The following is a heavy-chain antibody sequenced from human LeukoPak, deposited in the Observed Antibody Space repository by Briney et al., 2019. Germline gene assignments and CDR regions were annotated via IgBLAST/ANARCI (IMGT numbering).Heavy chain of an antibody. CDR1: GFTFSIYA. D-gene: IGHD2-2*01. Sequence: GGSLRLSCAASGFTFSIYAMSWVRQAPGKGLEWVSGISGSGGSTYYADSVEGRFTISRDNSKNTLYLQMSSLRAEDTAVYYCANCQYCSSISDAFDTWGQGTMVTVSS. V-gene: IGHV3-23*01. CDR3: ANCQYCSSISDAFDT. J-gene: IGHJ3*02. CDR2: ISGSGGST.